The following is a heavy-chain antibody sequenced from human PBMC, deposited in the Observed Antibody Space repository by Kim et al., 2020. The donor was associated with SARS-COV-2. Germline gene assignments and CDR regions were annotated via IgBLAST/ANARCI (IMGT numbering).Heavy chain of an antibody. D-gene: IGHD3-22*01. CDR2: ISSSSSYI. CDR1: GFTFSSYS. CDR3: TRAELDYYDSSTSTEPPYYFDY. V-gene: IGHV3-21*01. J-gene: IGHJ4*02. Sequence: GGSLRLSCAASGFTFSSYSMNWVRQAPGKGLEWVSSISSSSSYIYYADSVKGRLTISRDNAKNSLYLQMNSLRAEDTAVYYCTRAELDYYDSSTSTEPPYYFDYWGQGTLVTVSS.